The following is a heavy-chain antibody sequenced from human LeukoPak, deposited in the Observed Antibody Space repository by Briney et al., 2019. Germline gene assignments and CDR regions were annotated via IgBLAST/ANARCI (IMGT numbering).Heavy chain of an antibody. J-gene: IGHJ4*02. V-gene: IGHV4-30-4*08. CDR2: IFYSGST. CDR1: GGSISSGDYY. Sequence: KSSETLSLTCTVTGGSISSGDYYWSWIRQPPGKGLEWIGYIFYSGSTYCNPSLKSRVTISVDTSKNQFSLKLSSVTAADTAVYYCARGKKGVPAATDYWGQGTLVTVSS. CDR3: ARGKKGVPAATDY. D-gene: IGHD2-2*01.